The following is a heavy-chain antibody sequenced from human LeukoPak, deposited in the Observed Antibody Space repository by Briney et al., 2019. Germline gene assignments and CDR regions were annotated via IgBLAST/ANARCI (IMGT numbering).Heavy chain of an antibody. CDR2: ISYDGSNK. Sequence: PGGSLRLSCAASGFTFSSYAMHWVRQAPGKGLEWVAVISYDGSNKYYADSVKGRFTISRDNSKNTLYLQMNSLRAEDTAVYYCASPGNTYYDFWSGYYPFDYWGQGTLVTVSS. J-gene: IGHJ4*02. D-gene: IGHD3-3*01. CDR1: GFTFSSYA. CDR3: ASPGNTYYDFWSGYYPFDY. V-gene: IGHV3-30-3*01.